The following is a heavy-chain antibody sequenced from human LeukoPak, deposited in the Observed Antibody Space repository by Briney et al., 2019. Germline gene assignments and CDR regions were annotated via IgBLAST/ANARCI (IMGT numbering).Heavy chain of an antibody. J-gene: IGHJ4*02. CDR1: GGTFSSYA. Sequence: GASVKVSCKASGGTFSSYAISWVRQAPGQGLEWMGRIIPILGVANYAQKFQGRVTITADKSTSTAYMELSSLGSEDTAVYYCASPRYCSSTSCYNSFDYWGQGTLVTVSS. CDR3: ASPRYCSSTSCYNSFDY. D-gene: IGHD2-2*02. V-gene: IGHV1-69*04. CDR2: IIPILGVA.